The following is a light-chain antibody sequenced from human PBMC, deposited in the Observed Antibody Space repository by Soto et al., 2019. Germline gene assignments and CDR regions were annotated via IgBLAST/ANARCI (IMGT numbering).Light chain of an antibody. J-gene: IGKJ2*01. CDR2: DAS. CDR3: QQRSSRPPMYT. V-gene: IGKV3-11*01. Sequence: SPATLSLSPGEGATLSCRASQSVSSYLVWYQQKPGQAPRLLIYDASKRATGIPARFSGSGSGTDFTLTISSLEPEDFAVYYCQQRSSRPPMYTFGQGTKVDIK. CDR1: QSVSSY.